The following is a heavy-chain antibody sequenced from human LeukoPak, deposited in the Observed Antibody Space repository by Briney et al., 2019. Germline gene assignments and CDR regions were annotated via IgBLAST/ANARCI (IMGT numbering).Heavy chain of an antibody. J-gene: IGHJ5*02. CDR2: IYDSGST. CDR3: ARDLGNWFDP. Sequence: NPSETLSLTCTVSGGSVNSGSYYWSWIRQPPGKGLEWIGYIYDSGSTNHNPSLKSRVTMSEDTSKNQISLKLSSVTAADTAVYYCARDLGNWFDPWREPWSPSPQ. CDR1: GGSVNSGSYY. V-gene: IGHV4-61*01.